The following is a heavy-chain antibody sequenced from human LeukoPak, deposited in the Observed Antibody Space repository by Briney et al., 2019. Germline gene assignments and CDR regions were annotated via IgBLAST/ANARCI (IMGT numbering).Heavy chain of an antibody. CDR2: ISGSGGST. V-gene: IGHV3-23*01. J-gene: IGHJ4*02. D-gene: IGHD3-9*01. Sequence: PGGSLRLSCAASGFTFSSYAMSWVRQAPGKGLEWVSAISGSGGSTYYADSVKGRFTISRDDSKNTLYLQMNSLRAEDTAVYYCASLTYYDILTGYSYFDYWGQGTLVTVSS. CDR3: ASLTYYDILTGYSYFDY. CDR1: GFTFSSYA.